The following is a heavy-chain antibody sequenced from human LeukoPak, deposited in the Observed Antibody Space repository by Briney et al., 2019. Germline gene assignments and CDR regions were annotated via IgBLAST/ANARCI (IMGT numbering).Heavy chain of an antibody. J-gene: IGHJ4*02. Sequence: GGSLRLSCAVSGAAFTILAMHWIRQCPGKELEFVSAIGGDGTITHYGDSVRGRFMITRDNSKNTMYPQMGGLRPEDTAVYFCATGYNHYYDYWGQGIQVTVSS. D-gene: IGHD5-24*01. CDR1: GAAFTILA. V-gene: IGHV3-64*02. CDR2: IGGDGTIT. CDR3: ATGYNHYYDY.